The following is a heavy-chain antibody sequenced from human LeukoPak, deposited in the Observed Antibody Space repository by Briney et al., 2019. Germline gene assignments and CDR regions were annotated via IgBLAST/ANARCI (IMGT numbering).Heavy chain of an antibody. J-gene: IGHJ4*02. Sequence: GGSLRLSCAASGFTFSHYTMNWVRQAPGKGLEWVSSIIHYADSVKGRFAISRDNANNSLYLQMSSLRAEDTALYYCARDDNWNDKPFDHWGQGALVTASS. CDR1: GFTFSHYT. CDR3: ARDDNWNDKPFDH. V-gene: IGHV3-21*01. CDR2: II. D-gene: IGHD1-20*01.